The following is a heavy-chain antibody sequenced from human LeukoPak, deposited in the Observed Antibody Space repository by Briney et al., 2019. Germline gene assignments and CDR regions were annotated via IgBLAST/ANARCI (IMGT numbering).Heavy chain of an antibody. CDR2: ISGSGGST. D-gene: IGHD2-2*01. Sequence: GASLRLSCAAAGFTFSSYAMSWVRQAAGKGLEWVSGISGSGGSTYYADSAKGRFTISRDNSKNTLYLQMNSLRAEDTAVYYCAKANGYCSSTSCYYFWYFQHWGQGTLVTVSS. V-gene: IGHV3-23*01. CDR1: GFTFSSYA. CDR3: AKANGYCSSTSCYYFWYFQH. J-gene: IGHJ1*01.